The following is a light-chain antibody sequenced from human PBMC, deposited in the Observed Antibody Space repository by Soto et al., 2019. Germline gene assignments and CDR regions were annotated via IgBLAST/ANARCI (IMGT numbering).Light chain of an antibody. Sequence: QSALTQPRSVSGSPGQSVTISCTGTSSDVGSYKDVSWYQHHPGKVPKLMIYDVSERPSGVPDRFSGSKSGNTASLTISGLQAEDEAFYYCCAYADTFYVFGIGTRSPS. J-gene: IGLJ1*01. CDR1: SSDVGSYKD. V-gene: IGLV2-11*01. CDR2: DVS. CDR3: CAYADTFYV.